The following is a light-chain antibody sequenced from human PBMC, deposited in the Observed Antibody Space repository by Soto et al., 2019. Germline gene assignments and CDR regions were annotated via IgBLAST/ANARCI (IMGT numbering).Light chain of an antibody. Sequence: QSALTQPPSASGSPGQSVAISCTGTSSDIGAYNYVSWYQQYPGKAPKLILYEVTTRPSGVPDRFSGSKSGNTASLTVSWLQADDEAHYYCCSYAGSSMYVVFGGGTKLTVL. CDR2: EVT. CDR3: CSYAGSSMYVV. CDR1: SSDIGAYNY. J-gene: IGLJ2*01. V-gene: IGLV2-8*01.